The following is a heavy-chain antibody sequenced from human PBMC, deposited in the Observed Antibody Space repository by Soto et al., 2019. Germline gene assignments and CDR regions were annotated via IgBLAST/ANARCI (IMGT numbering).Heavy chain of an antibody. Sequence: EVQLLESGGGLVQPGGSLRLSCAASGFTFNSYAMSWVRQAPGKGLEWVSAIGSDGTAIQYADSVKGRFTISKDNSKDMLYLQIKSLRAEDTAVYYCARPGLTVPGTRYFDHWGQGALVTVSS. D-gene: IGHD6-19*01. CDR3: ARPGLTVPGTRYFDH. J-gene: IGHJ4*02. CDR1: GFTFNSYA. CDR2: IGSDGTAI. V-gene: IGHV3-23*05.